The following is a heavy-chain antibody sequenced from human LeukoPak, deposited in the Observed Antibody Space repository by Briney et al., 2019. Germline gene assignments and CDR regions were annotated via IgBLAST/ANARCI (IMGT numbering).Heavy chain of an antibody. V-gene: IGHV4-59*01. CDR3: ARDGYYYGSGSYADAFDI. CDR2: RYYSEST. CDR1: GGSIGSDY. J-gene: IGHJ3*02. Sequence: SETLSLTCTVSGGSIGSDYWSWIRQPPGKGLEWIGYRYYSESTNHNPSLKSRVTISVDTSKNQFSLKLSSVTAADTAVYYCARDGYYYGSGSYADAFDIWGQGTMVTVSS. D-gene: IGHD3-10*01.